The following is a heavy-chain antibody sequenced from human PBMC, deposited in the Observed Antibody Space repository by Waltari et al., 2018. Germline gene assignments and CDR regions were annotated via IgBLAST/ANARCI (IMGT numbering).Heavy chain of an antibody. J-gene: IGHJ4*02. CDR3: ARDGYDSSGYYFDY. V-gene: IGHV3-30*01. CDR2: ISFDGSSK. D-gene: IGHD3-22*01. Sequence: QVQLVESGGSVVQPGRSLRLSCAASGFTFTSYALNWVRQAPGKGLEWVALISFDGSSKDYADSVKGRLTIARDNARNTLHLQMNSLRTEDTAVYYCARDGYDSSGYYFDYWGQGTLVTVSS. CDR1: GFTFTSYA.